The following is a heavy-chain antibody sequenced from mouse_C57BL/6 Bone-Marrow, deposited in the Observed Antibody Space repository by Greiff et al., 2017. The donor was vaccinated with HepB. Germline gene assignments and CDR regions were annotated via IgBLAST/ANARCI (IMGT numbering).Heavy chain of an antibody. CDR3: ARHEEGLWLRRRRSGYFDY. CDR1: GYTFTEYT. Sequence: QVQLQQSGAELVKPGASVKLSCKASGYTFTEYTIHWVKQRSGQGLEWIGWFYPGSGSIKYNEKFKDKATLTADKSSSTVYMELSRLTSEDSAVYCCARHEEGLWLRRRRSGYFDYWGQGTTLTVSS. CDR2: FYPGSGSI. J-gene: IGHJ2*01. V-gene: IGHV1-62-2*01. D-gene: IGHD2-2*01.